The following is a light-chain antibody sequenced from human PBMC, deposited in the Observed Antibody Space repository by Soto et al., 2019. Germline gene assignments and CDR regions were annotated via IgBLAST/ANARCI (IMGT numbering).Light chain of an antibody. CDR2: SAS. CDR1: QDIRNF. Sequence: DIRLTQSPSFLSASLGDRVTLTCRASQDIRNFLAWYQQHPGTAPRLLMYSASTPHCGVSSRFSAAGSGTEFTLTISSLQPEDSATYFCQYLNTFSPITFGGGTKVEI. J-gene: IGKJ4*01. CDR3: QYLNTFSPIT. V-gene: IGKV1-9*01.